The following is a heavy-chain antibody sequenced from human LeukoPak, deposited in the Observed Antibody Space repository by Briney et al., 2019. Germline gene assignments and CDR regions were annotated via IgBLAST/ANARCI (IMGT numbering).Heavy chain of an antibody. CDR2: IYYSGST. V-gene: IGHV4-59*01. CDR1: GGSISSYY. J-gene: IGHJ3*02. CDR3: AREPPNYCGSGVTWGAFDI. D-gene: IGHD3-10*01. Sequence: SETLSLTCTVSGGSISSYYWSWIRQPPGKGLEWIGYIYYSGSTNYNPSLKSRVTISVDTSKNQFSLKLSSVTAADTAVYYCAREPPNYCGSGVTWGAFDIWGQGTMVTVSS.